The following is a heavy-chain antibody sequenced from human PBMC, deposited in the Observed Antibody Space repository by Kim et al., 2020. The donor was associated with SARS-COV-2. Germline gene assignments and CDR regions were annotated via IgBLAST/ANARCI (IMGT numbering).Heavy chain of an antibody. D-gene: IGHD6-13*01. J-gene: IGHJ6*02. Sequence: GRFTITRDNAKNSLYLQMNSLRAEDTAVYYCARENIAAAGTGAYGYGMDVWGQGTTVTVSS. V-gene: IGHV3-11*06. CDR3: ARENIAAAGTGAYGYGMDV.